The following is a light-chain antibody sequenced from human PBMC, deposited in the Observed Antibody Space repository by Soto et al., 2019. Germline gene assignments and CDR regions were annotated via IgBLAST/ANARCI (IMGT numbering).Light chain of an antibody. CDR2: GAS. J-gene: IGKJ5*01. CDR1: QSISNS. Sequence: DIVFTQSPATLSLSPGERATLSCRASQSISNSLAWYQQKPGQAPRLLIYGASSRATGIPDRFSGSGSGTDFTLTISSLQPEDFATYYCQQSYSTTITFGQGTRLEIK. V-gene: IGKV3-11*01. CDR3: QQSYSTTIT.